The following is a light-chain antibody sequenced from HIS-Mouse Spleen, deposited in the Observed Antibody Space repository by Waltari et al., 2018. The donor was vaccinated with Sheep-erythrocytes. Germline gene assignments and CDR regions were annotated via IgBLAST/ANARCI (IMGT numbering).Light chain of an antibody. Sequence: EIVLTQSPATLSLSPGERATLSCRASQSVSSYLAWYQQKPGQAPRLLIYDASTRATGIPARFSGSGSGTDFTLTIRSLEPEDFAVYYCQQRSNWPPTFGQGTKVEIK. J-gene: IGKJ1*01. CDR3: QQRSNWPPT. V-gene: IGKV3-11*01. CDR1: QSVSSY. CDR2: DAS.